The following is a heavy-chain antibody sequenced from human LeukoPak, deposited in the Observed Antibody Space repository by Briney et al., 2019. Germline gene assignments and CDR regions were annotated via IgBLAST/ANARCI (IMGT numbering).Heavy chain of an antibody. D-gene: IGHD5-12*01. Sequence: GGSLSFSCEASGFTFSNAWMTWVRQAPGKGLEWVGRIKSKTEGGTTDYAAPVKGRFTISRDDSKNTLYLQMNSLKTEDTAVYYCTPDRHSGYDAHFDYWGQGTLVTVSS. CDR1: GFTFSNAW. CDR2: IKSKTEGGTT. V-gene: IGHV3-15*01. J-gene: IGHJ4*02. CDR3: TPDRHSGYDAHFDY.